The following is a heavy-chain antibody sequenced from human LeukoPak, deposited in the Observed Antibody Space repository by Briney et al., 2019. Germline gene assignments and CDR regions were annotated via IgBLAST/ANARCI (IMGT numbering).Heavy chain of an antibody. J-gene: IGHJ3*02. CDR2: INPNSGGT. Sequence: ASVKVSCKASGYTFTGYYMHWVRQAPGQGLEWMGRINPNSGGTNYAQKFQGRVTMTRDTSISTAYMELSRLRSDDTAVYYCARDYYDSSGYYLEAFDTWGQGTMVTVSS. D-gene: IGHD3-22*01. V-gene: IGHV1-2*06. CDR3: ARDYYDSSGYYLEAFDT. CDR1: GYTFTGYY.